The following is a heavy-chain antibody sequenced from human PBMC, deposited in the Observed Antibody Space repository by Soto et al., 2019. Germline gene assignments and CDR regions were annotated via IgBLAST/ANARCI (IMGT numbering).Heavy chain of an antibody. Sequence: QVQLVESGGGVVQPGRSLRLSCAASGFTFSSYAMHWVRQAPGNGLEWVAVISYDGSNKYYADSVKGRFTISRDNSKNTLYLQMNSLRAQDTAVYYCARGEPAVWFGEFSGMDVWGQGTTVTVSS. V-gene: IGHV3-30-3*01. CDR3: ARGEPAVWFGEFSGMDV. J-gene: IGHJ6*02. CDR2: ISYDGSNK. CDR1: GFTFSSYA. D-gene: IGHD3-10*01.